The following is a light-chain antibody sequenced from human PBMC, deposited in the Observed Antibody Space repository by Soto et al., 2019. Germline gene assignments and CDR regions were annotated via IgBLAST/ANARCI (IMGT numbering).Light chain of an antibody. CDR2: GNT. CDR1: SSNIGAGYV. V-gene: IGLV1-40*01. CDR3: QSYDSSLSGFYV. J-gene: IGLJ1*01. Sequence: QSVLTQPPSVSGAPGQRVTISCTGSSSNIGAGYVVHWYHHLPGAAPKLLIYGNTNRPSGVPDRFSGSKSDTSASLAITGLQAEDEADYYCQSYDSSLSGFYVFGTGTKLTVL.